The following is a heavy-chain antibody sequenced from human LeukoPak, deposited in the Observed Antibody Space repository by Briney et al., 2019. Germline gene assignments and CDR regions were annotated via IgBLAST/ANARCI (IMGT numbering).Heavy chain of an antibody. CDR2: IRYDGSNK. V-gene: IGHV3-30*02. Sequence: GGSLRLSCAASGFTFSSYGMNWVRQAPGKGLEWVAFIRYDGSNKYYADSVKGRFTISRDNSKNTLYLQMNSLRAEDTAVYYCAKDQGRDFWSGCLCDYWGQGTLVTVSS. CDR1: GFTFSSYG. J-gene: IGHJ4*02. D-gene: IGHD3-3*01. CDR3: AKDQGRDFWSGCLCDY.